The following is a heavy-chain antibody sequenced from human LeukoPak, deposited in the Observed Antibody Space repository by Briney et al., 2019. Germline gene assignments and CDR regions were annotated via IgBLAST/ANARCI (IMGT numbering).Heavy chain of an antibody. CDR3: ARDRLTRESGGSSGDAFDI. CDR2: IYYSGST. CDR1: GGSIRSYY. D-gene: IGHD2-15*01. Sequence: PSETLSLTCTVSGGSIRSYYWSWIRQPPGKGLEWIGYIYYSGSTYYNPSLKSRVTISVDTSKNQFSLKLSSVTAADTAVYYCARDRLTRESGGSSGDAFDIWGQGTMVTVSS. V-gene: IGHV4-59*12. J-gene: IGHJ3*02.